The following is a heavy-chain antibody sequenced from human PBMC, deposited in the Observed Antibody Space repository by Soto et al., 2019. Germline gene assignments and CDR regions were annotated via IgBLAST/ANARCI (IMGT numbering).Heavy chain of an antibody. Sequence: SETLSLTCTVSGGSISSSSHYWGWIRQPPGKGLECIGNIYYDGNTYYNPSLKSRVTISLDTSKNQFSLRLDSVTAADTAVYFCVRSSIIPRFFMYPFDYWGHGTLVTVSS. CDR1: GGSISSSSHY. V-gene: IGHV4-39*01. D-gene: IGHD3-3*01. CDR3: VRSSIIPRFFMYPFDY. CDR2: IYYDGNT. J-gene: IGHJ4*01.